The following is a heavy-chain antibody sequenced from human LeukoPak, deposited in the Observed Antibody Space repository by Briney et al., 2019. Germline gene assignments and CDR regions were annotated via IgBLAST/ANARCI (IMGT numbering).Heavy chain of an antibody. V-gene: IGHV1-18*01. CDR3: ARDEGGPVNY. CDR1: GYAFTSHG. Sequence: ASVKVSCKASGYAFTSHGISWVRQAPGQGLEWMGWISSNNGNTKYAQKFQGRVTMTTETSTSTAYMELRSLRSDDTAVYYCARDEGGPVNYWGQGTLVTVSS. J-gene: IGHJ4*02. D-gene: IGHD3-16*01. CDR2: ISSNNGNT.